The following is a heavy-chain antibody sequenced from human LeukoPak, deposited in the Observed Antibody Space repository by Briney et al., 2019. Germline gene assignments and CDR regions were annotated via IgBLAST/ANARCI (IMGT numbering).Heavy chain of an antibody. Sequence: GGTLRLSCAASGFTFSSYSMNWVRQAPGKGLEWVSSISSSSSYIYYADSVKGRFTISRDNAKNSLYLQMNSLRAEDTAVYYCARDSSWYLEDWGQGTLVTVSS. D-gene: IGHD2-15*01. CDR1: GFTFSSYS. CDR3: ARDSSWYLED. CDR2: ISSSSSYI. J-gene: IGHJ4*02. V-gene: IGHV3-21*01.